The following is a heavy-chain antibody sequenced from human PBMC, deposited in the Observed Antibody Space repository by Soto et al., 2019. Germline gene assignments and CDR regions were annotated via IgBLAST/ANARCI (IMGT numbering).Heavy chain of an antibody. V-gene: IGHV3-23*01. D-gene: IGHD3-22*01. CDR3: AKDHTAMIVVQYFDY. Sequence: GGSLRLSCAASGFTFSSYAMSWVRQAPGKGLEWVSAISGSGGSTYYADSVKGRLTISRDNSKNTLYLQMNSLRAEDTAVYYCAKDHTAMIVVQYFDYWGQGTLVTVSS. J-gene: IGHJ4*02. CDR1: GFTFSSYA. CDR2: ISGSGGST.